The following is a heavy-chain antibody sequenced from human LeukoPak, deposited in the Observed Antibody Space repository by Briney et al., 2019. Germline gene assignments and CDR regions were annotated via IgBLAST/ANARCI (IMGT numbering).Heavy chain of an antibody. J-gene: IGHJ6*03. CDR1: GYTFTSYA. V-gene: IGHV1-69*06. Sequence: SVKVSCKASGYTFTSYAMNWVRQAPGQGLEWMGGIIPIFGTANYAQKFQGRVTITADKSTSTAYMELSSLKSEDTAVYYCASTYKYSYGPIGSLYYYYYYYMDVWGKGTTVTVSS. D-gene: IGHD5-18*01. CDR2: IIPIFGTA. CDR3: ASTYKYSYGPIGSLYYYYYYYMDV.